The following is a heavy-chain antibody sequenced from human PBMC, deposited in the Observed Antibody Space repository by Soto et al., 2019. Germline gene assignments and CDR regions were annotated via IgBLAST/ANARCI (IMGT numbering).Heavy chain of an antibody. D-gene: IGHD3-10*01. CDR1: GYTFTSYG. CDR2: ISAYNGNT. CDR3: ACERIQTGVIECFDP. V-gene: IGHV1-18*01. J-gene: IGHJ5*02. Sequence: ASVKVSCKASGYTFTSYGISWVRQAPGKGLEWMGWISAYNGNTNYAQKLQGRVTMTTDTSTSTAYMELRSLRSDDTAVYYCACERIQTGVIECFDPWRQGNLVNVSS.